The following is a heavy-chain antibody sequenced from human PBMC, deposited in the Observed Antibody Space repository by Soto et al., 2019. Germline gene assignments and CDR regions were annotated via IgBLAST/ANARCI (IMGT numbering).Heavy chain of an antibody. CDR1: GGGFSSDI. CDR3: TRALGRSAWYFDL. Sequence: SVKGSWKAAGGGFSSDIVRWVRQAHGQGLEWIGRLFPILGIPNYAQNFQGRVTITADKSTSTAYMELSSLRSEDTAVYYCTRALGRSAWYFDLWGRGTLVTVSS. V-gene: IGHV1-69*02. D-gene: IGHD3-10*01. CDR2: LFPILGIP. J-gene: IGHJ2*01.